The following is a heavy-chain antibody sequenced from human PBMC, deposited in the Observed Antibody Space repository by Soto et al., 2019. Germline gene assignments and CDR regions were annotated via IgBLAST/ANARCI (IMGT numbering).Heavy chain of an antibody. CDR3: ARAGREVPTIDAYYYGLDV. Sequence: QVQLVESGGGLVKPGGSLRLSCAASGFTFSDYYMSWIRQAPGKGLEWVSSISSSGSTIYYADSVKGRFTISRDNAKNSLNLQMNSLRAEDTAVYYCARAGREVPTIDAYYYGLDVWGQGTTVTVSS. J-gene: IGHJ6*02. D-gene: IGHD5-12*01. CDR1: GFTFSDYY. V-gene: IGHV3-11*01. CDR2: ISSSGSTI.